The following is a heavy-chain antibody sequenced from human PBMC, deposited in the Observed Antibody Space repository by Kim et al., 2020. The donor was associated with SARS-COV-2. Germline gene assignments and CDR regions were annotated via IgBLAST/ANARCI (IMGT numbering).Heavy chain of an antibody. J-gene: IGHJ4*02. V-gene: IGHV3-23*01. CDR3: ARRYYYDSSGYPDY. D-gene: IGHD3-22*01. Sequence: ADSVKGRFTISRDNSKNTLYLQMNSLRAEDTAVYYCARRYYYDSSGYPDYWGQGTLVTVSS.